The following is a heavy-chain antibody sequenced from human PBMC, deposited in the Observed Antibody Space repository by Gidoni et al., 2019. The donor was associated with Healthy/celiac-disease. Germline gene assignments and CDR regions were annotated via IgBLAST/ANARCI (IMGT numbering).Heavy chain of an antibody. Sequence: EVQLVESGGGLVQPGGSLRLSCSASGFTFCSYAMHWVRQAPGKGLEYVSAISSNGGSTYYADSVKGRFTISRDNSKNTLYLQMSSLRAEDTAVYYCVKGRGDLLDYWGQGTLVTVSS. D-gene: IGHD3-10*01. CDR1: GFTFCSYA. V-gene: IGHV3-64D*09. CDR3: VKGRGDLLDY. CDR2: ISSNGGST. J-gene: IGHJ4*02.